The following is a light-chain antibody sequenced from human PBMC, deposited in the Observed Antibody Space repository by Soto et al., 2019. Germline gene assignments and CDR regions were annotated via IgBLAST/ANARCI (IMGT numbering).Light chain of an antibody. CDR1: RSDVGSYKY. CDR3: NSYTTSSTLV. J-gene: IGLJ1*01. V-gene: IGLV2-14*03. Sequence: QSVLTQPASVSGPPGQSITIACTGTRSDVGSYKYVSWYQQHPGKAPKLMIYDVSNRPSGVSNRFSGSKSGNTASLTISGLRAEDEADYYCNSYTTSSTLVFGTGTKVTVL. CDR2: DVS.